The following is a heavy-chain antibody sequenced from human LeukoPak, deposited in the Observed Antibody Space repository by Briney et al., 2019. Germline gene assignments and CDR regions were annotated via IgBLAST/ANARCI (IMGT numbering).Heavy chain of an antibody. CDR1: GLTFSKYG. CDR2: ISSNGGST. V-gene: IGHV3-64D*09. J-gene: IGHJ4*02. Sequence: GGSLRLSCSDSGLTFSKYGKSLLRQAPGKGLEYVSGISSNGGSTYYADSVKGRFTISRDNSKNTLYLQMSSLRAEDTSVYYCVKNYYGSGSYYNVDYWSQGTVVTVSS. D-gene: IGHD3-10*01. CDR3: VKNYYGSGSYYNVDY.